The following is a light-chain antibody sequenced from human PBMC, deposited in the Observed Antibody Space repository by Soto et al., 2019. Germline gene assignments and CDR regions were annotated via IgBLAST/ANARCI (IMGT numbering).Light chain of an antibody. J-gene: IGKJ2*01. CDR1: QSLVNSDGDTY. V-gene: IGKV2-30*01. Sequence: DALMTQSPLSLPVTLGQPASISCTCSQSLVNSDGDTYLSWYQLRPGQSPRRLIYKVSNRDAGVPDRFSGSASGIDFTLKISRVEAEDVGVYYCIQSTYCPTFGQGTKLEIK. CDR2: KVS. CDR3: IQSTYCPT.